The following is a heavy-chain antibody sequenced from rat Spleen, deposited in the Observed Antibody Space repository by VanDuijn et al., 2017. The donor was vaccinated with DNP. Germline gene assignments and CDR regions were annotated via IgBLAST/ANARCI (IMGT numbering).Heavy chain of an antibody. CDR1: GFTFSTYW. Sequence: EVQLVETGGGLVQPGRSLKLSCVASGFTFSTYWMYWIRQAPGKGLEWVASINPYGGTTYYPDSVKGRFTISRDNAENTVYLQMNSLRSEDTATYYCAKVRTTGIPGFAYWGQGTLVTVSS. D-gene: IGHD1-9*01. V-gene: IGHV5-58*01. J-gene: IGHJ3*01. CDR2: INPYGGTT. CDR3: AKVRTTGIPGFAY.